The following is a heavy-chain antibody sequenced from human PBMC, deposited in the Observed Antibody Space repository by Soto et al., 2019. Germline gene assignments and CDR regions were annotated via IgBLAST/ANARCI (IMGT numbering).Heavy chain of an antibody. CDR1: GGTFSSYA. J-gene: IGHJ4*02. Sequence: QVQLVQSGAEVKKPRSSVKVSCKASGGTFSSYAISWVRQAPGQGLEWMGGIIPIFGTANYAQKFQGRVTITADESTSTAYMELISLRSEDTAVYYCAREAYYYGSGSYPPFDYWGQGTLVTVSS. CDR3: AREAYYYGSGSYPPFDY. D-gene: IGHD3-10*01. V-gene: IGHV1-69*01. CDR2: IIPIFGTA.